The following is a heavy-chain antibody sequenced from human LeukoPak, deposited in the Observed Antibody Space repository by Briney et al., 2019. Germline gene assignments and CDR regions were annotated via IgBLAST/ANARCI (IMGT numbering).Heavy chain of an antibody. CDR2: ISGSGDST. Sequence: GGSLRLSCAASGFTFSSYSMNWVRQAPGKGLEWVSGISGSGDSTYYADSVKGRFTISRDNSKNTLYLQMNSLSAEDTAVYYCARDFYDFWSGYMYWGQGTLVTVSS. J-gene: IGHJ4*02. CDR3: ARDFYDFWSGYMY. D-gene: IGHD3-3*01. V-gene: IGHV3-23*01. CDR1: GFTFSSYS.